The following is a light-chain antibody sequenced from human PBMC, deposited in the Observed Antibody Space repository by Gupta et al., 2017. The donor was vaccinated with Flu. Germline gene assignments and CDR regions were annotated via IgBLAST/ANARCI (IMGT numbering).Light chain of an antibody. V-gene: IGKV1-39*01. CDR2: AAS. CDR3: QQKYSSPKT. J-gene: IGKJ1*01. CDR1: QSISSY. Sequence: IQMTQSLSSLSVCVGYRVTITCQASQSISSYLNRYQQKPGKAPKLLSYAASSLQSGVPSRFIGSGSGTDFTLTITSLQPEDFATYYCQQKYSSPKTFGQWTKVEIK.